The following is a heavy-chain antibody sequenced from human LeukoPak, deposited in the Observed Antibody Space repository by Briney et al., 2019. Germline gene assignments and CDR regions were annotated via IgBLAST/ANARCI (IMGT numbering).Heavy chain of an antibody. J-gene: IGHJ4*02. D-gene: IGHD3-3*01. V-gene: IGHV4-4*07. CDR1: GGSISSYY. CDR2: IYTSGST. Sequence: PSETLSLTCTVSGGSISSYYWSWIRQPAGKGLEWIGRIYTSGSTNYNPSLKSRVTMSVDTSKNQFSLKLSSVTAADTAVYYCAREGRSIFGVANKPFDYWGQGTLVTVSS. CDR3: AREGRSIFGVANKPFDY.